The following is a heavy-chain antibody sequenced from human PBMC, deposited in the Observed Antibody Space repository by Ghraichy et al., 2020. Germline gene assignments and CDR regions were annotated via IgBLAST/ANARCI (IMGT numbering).Heavy chain of an antibody. D-gene: IGHD3-10*01. Sequence: GGSLRLSCAASGFTFSNAWMSWVRQAPGKGLEWVGRIKSKTDCGTTDYAAPVKGRFTISRDDSKNTLYLQMNSLKTEDTAVYYCTTTYYGSGSVYWGQGTLVTVSS. CDR2: IKSKTDCGTT. CDR1: GFTFSNAW. J-gene: IGHJ4*02. V-gene: IGHV3-15*01. CDR3: TTTYYGSGSVY.